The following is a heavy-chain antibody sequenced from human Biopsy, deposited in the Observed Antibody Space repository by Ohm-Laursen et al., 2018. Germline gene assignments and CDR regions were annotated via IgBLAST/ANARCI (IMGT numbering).Heavy chain of an antibody. V-gene: IGHV3-33*01. CDR1: GFTFSSYG. D-gene: IGHD3-10*01. J-gene: IGHJ3*02. CDR3: ATSTMVWSSGHAFDI. CDR2: IWYDGFNR. Sequence: SLRLSCTASGFTFSSYGMHWVRQAPGKGLEWVAFIWYDGFNRYYADSVKGRFTISRDNSKNTLDLQMNSLRAEDTAVYYCATSTMVWSSGHAFDIWGQGTVVTVS.